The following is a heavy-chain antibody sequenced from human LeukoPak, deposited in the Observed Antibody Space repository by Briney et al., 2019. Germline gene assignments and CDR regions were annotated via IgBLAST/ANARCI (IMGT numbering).Heavy chain of an antibody. CDR2: VHYSGTT. CDR1: GGSISTSYHY. V-gene: IGHV4-39*01. J-gene: IGHJ5*02. D-gene: IGHD2-21*01. Sequence: SSETLSLTCTVSGGSISTSYHYWGWIRQPAGQGLEWIGSVHYSGTTYYNPSLKSRVTVSVDTSKNQFSLRLTSVTAADTAVYHCARSSAAYGLTHNWFGPWGQGTLVTVSS. CDR3: ARSSAAYGLTHNWFGP.